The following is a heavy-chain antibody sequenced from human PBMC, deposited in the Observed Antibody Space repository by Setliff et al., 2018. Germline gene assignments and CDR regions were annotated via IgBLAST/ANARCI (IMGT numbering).Heavy chain of an antibody. CDR3: ARRMWELRSDAFDI. D-gene: IGHD1-26*01. V-gene: IGHV1-8*01. CDR1: GYSFSDYD. Sequence: ASVKVSCKASGYSFSDYDVNWVRQAPGQGLEWMGWMNAHSGNSGCAQKFQGRVTMTRDTSTSTVYMELSSLRSEDTAVYYCARRMWELRSDAFDIWGQGTMVTVSS. CDR2: MNAHSGNS. J-gene: IGHJ3*02.